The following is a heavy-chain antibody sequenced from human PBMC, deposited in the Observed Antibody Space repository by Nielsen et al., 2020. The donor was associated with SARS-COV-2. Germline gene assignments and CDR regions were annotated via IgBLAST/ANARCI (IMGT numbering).Heavy chain of an antibody. Sequence: SETLSLTCTVSGGSISSGGYYWSWIRQHPGKGLEWIGYIYYSGSTYYNPSLKSRVTISVDTSKNQFSLKLSSVTAADTAVYYCARDYYSGWFDPWGQGTPVTVSS. J-gene: IGHJ5*02. CDR2: IYYSGST. CDR1: GGSISSGGYY. V-gene: IGHV4-31*03. CDR3: ARDYYSGWFDP. D-gene: IGHD3-22*01.